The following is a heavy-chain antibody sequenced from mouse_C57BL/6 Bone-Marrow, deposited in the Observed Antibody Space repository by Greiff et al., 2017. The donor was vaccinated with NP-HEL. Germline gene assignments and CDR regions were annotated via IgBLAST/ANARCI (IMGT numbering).Heavy chain of an antibody. CDR1: GYTFTSYW. Sequence: QVQLQQPGAELVKPGASVKLSCKASGYTFTSYWMHWVKQRPRQGLEWIGMIHPNSGSTNYNQKFKSKATLTVDKSSSTAYMQLSSLTSEDSAVYYCARGYYSNLACFAYWGQGTLVTVAA. V-gene: IGHV1-64*01. J-gene: IGHJ3*01. CDR3: ARGYYSNLACFAY. D-gene: IGHD2-5*01. CDR2: IHPNSGST.